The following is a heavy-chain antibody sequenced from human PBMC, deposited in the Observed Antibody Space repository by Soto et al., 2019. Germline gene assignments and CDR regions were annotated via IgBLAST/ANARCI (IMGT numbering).Heavy chain of an antibody. V-gene: IGHV3-23*01. D-gene: IGHD3-3*01. Sequence: PGGSLRLSCAASGVTFSSYAMSWVRQAPGKGLEWVSAISGSGGRTYYADSVKGRFTISRDNSKNTLYLQMNSLRAEDKAVYYCAHQAKWLLFLMLSWGQGTLVTVSS. CDR2: ISGSGGRT. CDR3: AHQAKWLLFLMLS. J-gene: IGHJ5*02. CDR1: GVTFSSYA.